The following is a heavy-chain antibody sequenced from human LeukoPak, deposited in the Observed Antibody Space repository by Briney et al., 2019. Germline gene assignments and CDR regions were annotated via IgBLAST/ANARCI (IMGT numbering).Heavy chain of an antibody. Sequence: SETLSLTXAVSGGSVSSSNDYWGWIRQPPGKGLEWIGSMYYSGNTYYNPPVKSRVTISVDPSKNQFSLKLSSVTAADTAIYYCARRLTMIVVVTGWFDPWGQGTLVTVSS. V-gene: IGHV4-39*01. CDR3: ARRLTMIVVVTGWFDP. J-gene: IGHJ5*02. CDR1: GGSVSSSNDY. CDR2: MYYSGNT. D-gene: IGHD3-22*01.